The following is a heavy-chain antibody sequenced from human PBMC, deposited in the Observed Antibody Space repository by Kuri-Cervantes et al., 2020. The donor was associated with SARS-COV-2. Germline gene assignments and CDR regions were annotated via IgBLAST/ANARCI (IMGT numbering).Heavy chain of an antibody. Sequence: GESLKISCEASGLTFSSSWMSWVRQAPGKGLEWVGRIKSKTDGGTTDYAAPVKGRFTISRDDSKNTLYLQMNSLKTEDTAVYYCTTDGGLGYCSSTICYPFDYWGQGTLVTVSS. CDR2: IKSKTDGGTT. V-gene: IGHV3-15*01. J-gene: IGHJ4*02. CDR3: TTDGGLGYCSSTICYPFDY. D-gene: IGHD2-2*01. CDR1: GLTFSSSW.